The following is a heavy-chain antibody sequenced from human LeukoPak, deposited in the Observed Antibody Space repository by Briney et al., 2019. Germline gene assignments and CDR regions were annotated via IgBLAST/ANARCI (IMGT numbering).Heavy chain of an antibody. Sequence: GGSLRLSCAASGFTFSSYAMSWVRQAPGKGLEWVSAISGRGGSTYYADSVKGRFTISRDNSKNTLYLQMNSLRAEDTAVYYCAKDKTWVAGRGYFDYWGQGTLVTVSS. CDR3: AKDKTWVAGRGYFDY. V-gene: IGHV3-23*01. D-gene: IGHD6-19*01. CDR2: ISGRGGST. J-gene: IGHJ4*02. CDR1: GFTFSSYA.